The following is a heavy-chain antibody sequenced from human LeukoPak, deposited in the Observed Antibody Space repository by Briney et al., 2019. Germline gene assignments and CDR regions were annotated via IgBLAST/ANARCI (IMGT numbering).Heavy chain of an antibody. CDR2: IIPIFGTA. Sequence: SVNVSCKASGGTFSSYAISWVRQAPGQGLEWMGRIIPIFGTANYAHKFQGRVTITTDESTSTAYMELSSLRSEDTAVYYCARDSFRLRLGELSESPPWLADYWGQGTLVTVSS. D-gene: IGHD3-16*02. CDR3: ARDSFRLRLGELSESPPWLADY. V-gene: IGHV1-69*05. J-gene: IGHJ4*02. CDR1: GGTFSSYA.